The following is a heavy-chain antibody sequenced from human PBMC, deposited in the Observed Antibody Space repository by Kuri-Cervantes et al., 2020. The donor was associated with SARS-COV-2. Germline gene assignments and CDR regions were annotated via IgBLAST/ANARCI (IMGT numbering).Heavy chain of an antibody. D-gene: IGHD2-2*01. CDR1: GFTFSSYG. J-gene: IGHJ4*02. CDR2: IRYDGSNK. Sequence: GESLKISCAASGFTFSSYGMHWVRQAPGKGVEWVAFIRYDGSNKYYADSVKGRFTISRDNSKNTLYLQMNSLRAEDTAVYYWANDFWDIVVVPATSFDYWGQGTLVTVSS. CDR3: ANDFWDIVVVPATSFDY. V-gene: IGHV3-30*02.